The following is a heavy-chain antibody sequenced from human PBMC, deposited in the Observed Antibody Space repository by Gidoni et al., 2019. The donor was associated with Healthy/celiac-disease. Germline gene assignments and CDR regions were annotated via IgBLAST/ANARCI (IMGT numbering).Heavy chain of an antibody. CDR3: ARGITGTTRGAFDI. Sequence: QVTLVESGGGAVQPGRSLRRSCAASGFTFSSYAMHWVRQAPGKGLAWVAVISYDGSNKYYADSVKCRFTISRDNSKNTLYLQMNSLRAEDTAVYYCARGITGTTRGAFDIWGQGTMVTVSS. J-gene: IGHJ3*02. D-gene: IGHD1-7*01. V-gene: IGHV3-30-3*01. CDR1: GFTFSSYA. CDR2: ISYDGSNK.